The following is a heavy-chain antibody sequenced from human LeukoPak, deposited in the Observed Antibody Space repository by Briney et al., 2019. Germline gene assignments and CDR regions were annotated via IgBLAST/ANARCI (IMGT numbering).Heavy chain of an antibody. CDR2: IKQDGSEK. V-gene: IGHV3-7*01. CDR3: ARVRRYGPDY. CDR1: GFTFSSDW. J-gene: IGHJ4*02. Sequence: GGSLRLSCAASGFTFSSDWMSWVRQAPGKGLEWVANIKQDGSEKYYVDSVKGRFTISRDNAKNSLYLQMNSLRAEDTAVYYCARVRRYGPDYWGQGTLVTVSS. D-gene: IGHD1-1*01.